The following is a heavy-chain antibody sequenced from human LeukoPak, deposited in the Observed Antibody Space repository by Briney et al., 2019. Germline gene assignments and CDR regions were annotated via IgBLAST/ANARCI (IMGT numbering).Heavy chain of an antibody. V-gene: IGHV4-34*01. CDR2: INHSGST. CDR3: ARELELWGTFDY. J-gene: IGHJ4*02. D-gene: IGHD1-7*01. Sequence: PSETLSLTCAVYGGSFSGYYWSWIRQPPGKGLEWIGEINHSGSTNYNPSLKSRVTISVDTSKNQFSLKLSSVTAADTAVYYCARELELWGTFDYWGQGTLVTVSS. CDR1: GGSFSGYY.